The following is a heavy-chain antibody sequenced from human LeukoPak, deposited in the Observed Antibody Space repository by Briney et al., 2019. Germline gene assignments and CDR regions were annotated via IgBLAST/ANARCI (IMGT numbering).Heavy chain of an antibody. CDR3: ARDTRNYGSGSYSEDFDY. Sequence: ASVTVSCKASGYTFTDYYMHWVRQAPGQGLEWMGWINPNSGGTNYAQKFQGRVTMTRDTSISTAYMELSRLRSDDTAVYYCARDTRNYGSGSYSEDFDYWGQGTLVTVSS. CDR1: GYTFTDYY. V-gene: IGHV1-2*02. CDR2: INPNSGGT. D-gene: IGHD3-10*01. J-gene: IGHJ4*02.